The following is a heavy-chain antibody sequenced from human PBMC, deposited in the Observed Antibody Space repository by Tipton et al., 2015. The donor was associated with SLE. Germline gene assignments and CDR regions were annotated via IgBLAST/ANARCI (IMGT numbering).Heavy chain of an antibody. V-gene: IGHV1-2*06. CDR1: GYTFTGYY. CDR3: ARSRFRIAVAPPVVDY. Sequence: QLVQSGAEVKKPGASVKVSCKASGYTFTGYYMHWVRQAPGQGLEWMGRINPNSGGTNYAQKFQGRVTMTRDTSISTAYMELSRLRSDDTAVYYCARSRFRIAVAPPVVDYWGQGTLVTVSS. D-gene: IGHD6-19*01. CDR2: INPNSGGT. J-gene: IGHJ4*02.